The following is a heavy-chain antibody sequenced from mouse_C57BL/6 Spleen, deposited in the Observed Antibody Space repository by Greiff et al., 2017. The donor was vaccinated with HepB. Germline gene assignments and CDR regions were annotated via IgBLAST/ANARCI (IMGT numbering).Heavy chain of an antibody. V-gene: IGHV1-19*01. CDR2: INPYNGGT. CDR1: GYTFTDYY. CDR3: ARSGSGGDYAMDY. Sequence: EVQLQQSGPVLVKPGASVKMSCKASGYTFTDYYMNWVKQSHGKSLEWIGVINPYNGGTSYNQKFKGKATLTVDKSSSTAYMELNSLTSEDSAVYYCARSGSGGDYAMDYWGQGTSVTVSS. D-gene: IGHD1-1*01. J-gene: IGHJ4*01.